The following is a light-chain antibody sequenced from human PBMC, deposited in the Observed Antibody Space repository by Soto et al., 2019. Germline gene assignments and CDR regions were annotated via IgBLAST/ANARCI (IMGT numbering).Light chain of an antibody. Sequence: QSVLTQPASVSGSPGQSITISCSGLGSDVGGYKYVSWYQHHPGKAPTLIIYEVSKRPSGVSIRFSGSKSGNTASLTISGLQGEDEDDYYYSSYFSFNVCDVLFGGGTKLTVL. CDR1: GSDVGGYKY. CDR3: SSYFSFNVCDVL. V-gene: IGLV2-14*01. J-gene: IGLJ3*02. CDR2: EVS.